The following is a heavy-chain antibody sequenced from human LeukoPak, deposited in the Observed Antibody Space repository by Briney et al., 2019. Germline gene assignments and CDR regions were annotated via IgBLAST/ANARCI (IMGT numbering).Heavy chain of an antibody. J-gene: IGHJ3*02. Sequence: SETLSLTCTVSGGCISSSSYYWGWIRQPPGKGLEWIGSIYYSGSTYYNPSLKSRVTISVDTSKNQFSLKLSSVTAADTAVYFCARGPYSYDSSGAFDIWGQGTMVTVSS. CDR2: IYYSGST. CDR3: ARGPYSYDSSGAFDI. V-gene: IGHV4-39*07. CDR1: GGCISSSSYY. D-gene: IGHD3-22*01.